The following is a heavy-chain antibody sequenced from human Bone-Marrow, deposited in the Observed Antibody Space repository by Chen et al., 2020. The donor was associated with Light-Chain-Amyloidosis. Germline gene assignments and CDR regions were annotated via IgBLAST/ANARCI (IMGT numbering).Heavy chain of an antibody. V-gene: IGHV3-23*01. Sequence: EVQLLESGGGLVQPGGSLRLSCAASGFTFSSYAMSWVRQAPGKGLEWVSAISGSGGSTYYADSVKGRFTISRDNSKNTLYLQMNSLRAEDTAVYYCAKDVDRRLGYYYYMDVWGKGTTVTVSS. J-gene: IGHJ6*03. CDR3: AKDVDRRLGYYYYMDV. CDR1: GFTFSSYA. D-gene: IGHD6-19*01. CDR2: ISGSGGST.